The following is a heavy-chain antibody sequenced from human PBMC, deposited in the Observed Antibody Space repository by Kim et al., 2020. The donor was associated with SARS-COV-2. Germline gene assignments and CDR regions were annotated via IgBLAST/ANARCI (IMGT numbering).Heavy chain of an antibody. CDR3: ARDWSWNDGGDYYGMDV. D-gene: IGHD1-1*01. J-gene: IGHJ6*02. Sequence: GGSLRLSCAASGFTFSSYEMNWVRQAPGKGLEWVSYISSSGSTIYYADSVKGRFTISRDNAKNSLYLQMNSLRAEDTAVYYCARDWSWNDGGDYYGMDVWGQGTTVTVSS. CDR2: ISSSGSTI. CDR1: GFTFSSYE. V-gene: IGHV3-48*03.